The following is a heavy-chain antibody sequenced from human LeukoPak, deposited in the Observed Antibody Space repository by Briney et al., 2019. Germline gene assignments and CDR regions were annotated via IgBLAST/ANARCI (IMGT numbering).Heavy chain of an antibody. J-gene: IGHJ6*02. D-gene: IGHD3-22*01. CDR1: GYTFTGYY. CDR3: ARDADVVVIRPTLYYYGMDV. V-gene: IGHV1-2*06. CDR2: INPNSGGT. Sequence: ASVKVSCKASGYTFTGYYMHWVRQAPGQGLEWMGRINPNSGGTNYAQKFQGRVTMTRDTSISTAYMELSRLRSDDTAVYYCARDADVVVIRPTLYYYGMDVWGQGTTVTVSS.